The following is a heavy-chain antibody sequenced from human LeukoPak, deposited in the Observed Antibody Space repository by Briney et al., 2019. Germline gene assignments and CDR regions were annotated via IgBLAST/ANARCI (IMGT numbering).Heavy chain of an antibody. J-gene: IGHJ3*02. Sequence: GASVKVSCKVSGYTLTELSMHWVRQAPGKGLEWMGGFDPEDSETIYAQKFQGRVTMTEDTSTGTAYMELSSLRSEDTAVYYCATGGSRGTPGTTWDAFDIWGQGTMVTVSS. CDR1: GYTLTELS. CDR3: ATGGSRGTPGTTWDAFDI. D-gene: IGHD1-1*01. V-gene: IGHV1-24*01. CDR2: FDPEDSET.